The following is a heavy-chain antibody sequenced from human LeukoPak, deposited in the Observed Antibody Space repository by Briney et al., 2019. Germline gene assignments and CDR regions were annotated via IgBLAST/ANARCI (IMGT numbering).Heavy chain of an antibody. CDR3: ARGRNDIVGATTWFYYYYGMDV. V-gene: IGHV1-8*01. J-gene: IGHJ6*02. CDR2: MNPNSGNT. CDR1: GYTFTSYD. Sequence: ASVKVSCKASGYTFTSYDINWVRQATGQGLEWTGWMNPNSGNTGYAQKFQGRVTMTRNTSISTAYMELSSLRSEDTAVYYCARGRNDIVGATTWFYYYYGMDVWGQGTTVTVSS. D-gene: IGHD1-26*01.